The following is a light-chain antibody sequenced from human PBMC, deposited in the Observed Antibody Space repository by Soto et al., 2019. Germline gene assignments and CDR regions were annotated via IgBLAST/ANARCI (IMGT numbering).Light chain of an antibody. J-gene: IGLJ3*02. CDR3: CSYAGSYTWV. CDR1: SSDVSGYSH. V-gene: IGLV2-11*01. CDR2: DVS. Sequence: QSALTQPRSVSGSPGQSVTISCTGTSSDVSGYSHVSWYQQYPGKAPKLIIYDVSKRPSGVPDRFSGSKSGNTASLTISGLQAEDAADYYCCSYAGSYTWVFGGGTKVTVL.